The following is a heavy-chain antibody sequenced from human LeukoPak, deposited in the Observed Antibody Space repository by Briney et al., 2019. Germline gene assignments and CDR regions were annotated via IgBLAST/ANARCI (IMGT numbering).Heavy chain of an antibody. D-gene: IGHD5-12*01. J-gene: IGHJ6*04. CDR2: IIPIFGTT. CDR1: GGTFNSYA. CDR3: ASPPRHSAYERRYGMDV. V-gene: IGHV1-69*01. Sequence: GSSVKVSCKASGGTFNSYAISWVRQAPGQGLEWMGGIIPIFGTTNYAQKFQGRVTITADESTSTAYMELSSLRSEDTAMYYCASPPRHSAYERRYGMDVWGKGTTVIVSS.